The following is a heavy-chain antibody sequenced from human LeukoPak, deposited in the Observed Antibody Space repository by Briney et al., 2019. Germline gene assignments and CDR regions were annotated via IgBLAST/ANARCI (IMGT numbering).Heavy chain of an antibody. V-gene: IGHV3-11*04. CDR1: GFTFSDYY. Sequence: PGGSLRLSCAASGFTFSDYYMSWIRQAPGKGLEWVSYISSSSSTIDYADSVKGRFTISRDNAKNSLYLQMNSLRAEDTAVYSCARLGPSTSIDYWGQGTLVTVSS. CDR2: ISSSSSTI. CDR3: ARLGPSTSIDY. D-gene: IGHD2-2*01. J-gene: IGHJ4*02.